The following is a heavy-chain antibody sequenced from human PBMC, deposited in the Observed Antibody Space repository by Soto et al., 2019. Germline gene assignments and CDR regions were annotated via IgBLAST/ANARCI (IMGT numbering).Heavy chain of an antibody. J-gene: IGHJ6*02. Sequence: DVQLLESGGHLVQPGGSLRLSCAASGFTFSSYAMSWVRQAPGKGLEWVSSVSAGGDMTYYSASVTGRFTISRDNPNNALFLQMHSLRIEDTALYYCARGHRGGSGSPASYYYSGLDVWGQGTTVTVSS. CDR1: GFTFSSYA. CDR3: ARGHRGGSGSPASYYYSGLDV. V-gene: IGHV3-23*01. CDR2: VSAGGDMT. D-gene: IGHD3-10*01.